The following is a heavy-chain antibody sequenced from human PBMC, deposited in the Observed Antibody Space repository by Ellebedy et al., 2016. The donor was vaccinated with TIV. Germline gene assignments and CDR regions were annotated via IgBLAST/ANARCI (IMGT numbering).Heavy chain of an antibody. CDR3: ARDRIGDNWYTTFDY. CDR1: GFSFSSYG. Sequence: GGSLRLXXAASGFSFSSYGFNWVCQAPGQGLEFLAHISENSGTTTHYAESVRGRFTISRDNAKTALYLQMYSLTAEDTALYYCARDRIGDNWYTTFDYWGQGTLVTVSS. V-gene: IGHV3-48*03. J-gene: IGHJ4*02. CDR2: ISENSGTTT. D-gene: IGHD1-1*01.